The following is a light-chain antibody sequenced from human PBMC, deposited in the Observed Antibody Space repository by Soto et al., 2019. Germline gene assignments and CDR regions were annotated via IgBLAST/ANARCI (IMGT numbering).Light chain of an antibody. CDR2: EVN. V-gene: IGLV2-14*01. Sequence: QSALTQPASLSGSPGQSITISCTGTSSDIGAYDYVSWFQQHPGKAPKLMISEVNNRPSGVSNRFSGSKSGNTAYLTISGLQVEDEAEYFCFSDAGNYNYVFGTGTKVTVL. CDR1: SSDIGAYDY. J-gene: IGLJ1*01. CDR3: FSDAGNYNYV.